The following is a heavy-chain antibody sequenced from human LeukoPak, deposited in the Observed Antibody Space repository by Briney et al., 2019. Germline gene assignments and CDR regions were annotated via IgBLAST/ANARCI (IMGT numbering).Heavy chain of an antibody. CDR3: ASVVAGTYYYYYMDV. CDR2: IIPFHGTP. Sequence: SVKVSCKGSGGTFSRYAISWVRQAPGQGLEWMGGIIPFHGTPNYAQKFQGRVTITTDESTSTAYMELSSLRSEDTAVYYCASVVAGTYYYYYMDVWGKGTTVAVSS. J-gene: IGHJ6*03. D-gene: IGHD6-19*01. CDR1: GGTFSRYA. V-gene: IGHV1-69*05.